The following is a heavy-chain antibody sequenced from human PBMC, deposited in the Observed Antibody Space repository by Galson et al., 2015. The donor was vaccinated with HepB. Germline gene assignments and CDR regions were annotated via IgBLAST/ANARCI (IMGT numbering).Heavy chain of an antibody. D-gene: IGHD3/OR15-3a*01. CDR3: AKDLEKPSDFWTYYPLDY. CDR2: VSYDGSNK. J-gene: IGHJ4*02. Sequence: SLRLSCAASGFTFRNYGVHWVRQPPGKGLEWVAVVSYDGSNKYYADSVRGRFTISRDNSKNTLYLQMNSLRAEDTAVYYCAKDLEKPSDFWTYYPLDYWGQGTLVTVSS. CDR1: GFTFRNYG. V-gene: IGHV3-30*18.